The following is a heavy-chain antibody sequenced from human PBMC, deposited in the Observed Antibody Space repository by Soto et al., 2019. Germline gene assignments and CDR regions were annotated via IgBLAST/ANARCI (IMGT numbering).Heavy chain of an antibody. D-gene: IGHD3-10*01. V-gene: IGHV1-8*01. CDR1: GYTFPSYD. CDR2: MNPNSGNT. Sequence: QVQLVQSGAEVKKPGASVKVSCKASGYTFPSYDINWVRQATGQGLEWMGWMNPNSGNTGYAQKFQGSVTMTRNTYISTAYMELGSLRSEATAVYYCAREHYGNSAWLDPWGQGTLVTVSS. CDR3: AREHYGNSAWLDP. J-gene: IGHJ5*02.